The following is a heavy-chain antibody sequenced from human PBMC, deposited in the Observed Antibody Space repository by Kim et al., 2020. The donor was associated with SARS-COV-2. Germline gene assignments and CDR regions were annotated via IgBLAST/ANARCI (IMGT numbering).Heavy chain of an antibody. D-gene: IGHD6-19*01. CDR2: IYYSGST. Sequence: SETLSLTCTVSGGSISSYYWSWIRQPPGKGLEWIGYIYYSGSTNYNPSLKSRVTISVDTSKNQFSLKLSSVTAADTAVYYCAGRPFNYSSGWYGLDYWGQGTLVTVSS. J-gene: IGHJ4*02. CDR3: AGRPFNYSSGWYGLDY. V-gene: IGHV4-59*08. CDR1: GGSISSYY.